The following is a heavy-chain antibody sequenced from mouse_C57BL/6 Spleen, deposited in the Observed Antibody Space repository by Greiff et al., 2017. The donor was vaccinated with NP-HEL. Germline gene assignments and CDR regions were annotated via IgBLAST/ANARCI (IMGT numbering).Heavy chain of an antibody. V-gene: IGHV5-17*01. J-gene: IGHJ3*01. CDR2: ISSGSSTI. Sequence: EVMLVESGGGLVKPGGSLKLSCAASGFTFSDYGMHWVRQAPEKGLEWVAYISSGSSTIYYADTVKGRFTISRDNAKNTLFRQMTSLRSEDTAMYYCARGGYYDPLFAYWGQGTLVTVSA. CDR3: ARGGYYDPLFAY. CDR1: GFTFSDYG. D-gene: IGHD2-3*01.